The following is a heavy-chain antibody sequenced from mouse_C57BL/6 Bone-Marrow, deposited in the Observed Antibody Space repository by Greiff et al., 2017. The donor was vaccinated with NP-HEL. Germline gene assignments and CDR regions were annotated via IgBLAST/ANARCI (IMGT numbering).Heavy chain of an antibody. V-gene: IGHV5-6*02. J-gene: IGHJ3*01. CDR2: ISSGGSYT. CDR1: GFTFSSYG. D-gene: IGHD2-1*01. CDR3: ASNYEAY. Sequence: DVKLVESGGDLVKPGGSLKLSCAASGFTFSSYGMSWVRQTPDKRLEWVATISSGGSYTYYPDSVKGRFTISRDNAKNTLYLQMSSLKSEDTAMYYCASNYEAYWGQGTLVTVSA.